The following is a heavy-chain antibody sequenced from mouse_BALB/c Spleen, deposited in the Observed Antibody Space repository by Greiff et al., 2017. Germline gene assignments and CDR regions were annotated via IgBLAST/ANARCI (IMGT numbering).Heavy chain of an antibody. V-gene: IGHV1-47*01. CDR2: FNPYNDDT. D-gene: IGHD2-4*01. CDR1: GYTFTTYP. CDR3: ARRDYDYDGAFDY. Sequence: QVQLQRSGPELVKPGASVKRSCKAFGYTFTTYPLGGRKQNHGKSLEWMGNFNPYNDDTKYNKKFKGKAKLTVEKSSSTVYLELSRLTSDDSAVYYCARRDYDYDGAFDYWGQGTTLTVSS. J-gene: IGHJ2*01.